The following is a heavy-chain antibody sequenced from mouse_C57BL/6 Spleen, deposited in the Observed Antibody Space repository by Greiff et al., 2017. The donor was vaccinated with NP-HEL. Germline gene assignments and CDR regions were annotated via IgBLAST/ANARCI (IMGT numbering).Heavy chain of an antibody. Sequence: VQLQQSGTVLARPGASVKMSCKTSGYTFTSYWMHWVKQRPGQGLEWIGALYPGNSDTSYNQKFKGKAKLTAVTSASTAYMELSSLTNEDSAVYYCTRWDYDGYGGAYWGQGTLVTVSA. V-gene: IGHV1-5*01. J-gene: IGHJ3*01. CDR2: LYPGNSDT. CDR1: GYTFTSYW. D-gene: IGHD2-3*01. CDR3: TRWDYDGYGGAY.